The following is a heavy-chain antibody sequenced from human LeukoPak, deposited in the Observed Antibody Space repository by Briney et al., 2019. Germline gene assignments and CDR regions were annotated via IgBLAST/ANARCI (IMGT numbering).Heavy chain of an antibody. V-gene: IGHV3-30*03. Sequence: GGSLRLSCAASGFTFSSYGMHWVRQAPGKGLEWVAVISYDGSNKYYADSVKGRFTISRDNSKNTLYLQMNSLRAEDTAVYYCARVYGGNGFDYWGQGTLVTVSS. J-gene: IGHJ4*02. CDR3: ARVYGGNGFDY. D-gene: IGHD4-23*01. CDR2: ISYDGSNK. CDR1: GFTFSSYG.